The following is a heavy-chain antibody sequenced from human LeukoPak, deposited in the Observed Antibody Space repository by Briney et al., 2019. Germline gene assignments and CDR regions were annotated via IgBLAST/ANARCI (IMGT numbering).Heavy chain of an antibody. J-gene: IGHJ4*02. CDR2: INHSGST. CDR3: ARGEEPWMHSGSPSYDY. CDR1: GGSFSGYY. Sequence: TSETLSLTCAVYGGSFSGYYWSWIRQPPGKGLEWIGEINHSGSTNYNPSLKSRVTISVDTSKNQFSLKLSSVTAADTAVYYCARGEEPWMHSGSPSYDYWGQGTLVTVSS. V-gene: IGHV4-34*01. D-gene: IGHD1-26*01.